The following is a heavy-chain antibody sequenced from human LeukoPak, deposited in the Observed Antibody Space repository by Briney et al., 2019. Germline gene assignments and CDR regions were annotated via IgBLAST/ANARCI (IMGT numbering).Heavy chain of an antibody. V-gene: IGHV3-23*01. D-gene: IGHD4/OR15-4a*01. CDR3: AKDQGASPTNAMDV. J-gene: IGHJ6*02. Sequence: ETLSLTCTVSGGSISSGAYYWSWIRPHPGKGLEWGSGISGSGGATYYADYVKGRFTISRDNSKNTLYLQMNSLGAEDTAVYYCAKDQGASPTNAMDVWGQGTTVTVSS. CDR2: ISGSGGAT. CDR1: GGSISSGAYY.